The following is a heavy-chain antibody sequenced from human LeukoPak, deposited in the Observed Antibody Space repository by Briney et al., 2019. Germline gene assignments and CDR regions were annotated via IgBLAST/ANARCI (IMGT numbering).Heavy chain of an antibody. CDR1: GGTFSSYA. CDR2: MIPIFGTA. D-gene: IGHD2-2*01. Sequence: ASVKVSCKASGGTFSSYAISWMRQAPGQGLEWMGGMIPIFGTANYAQKFQGRVTITADESTSTAYMELSSLRSEDTAVYYCARASSGSTRYYYYYYYMDVWGKGTTVTVSS. J-gene: IGHJ6*03. CDR3: ARASSGSTRYYYYYYYMDV. V-gene: IGHV1-69*13.